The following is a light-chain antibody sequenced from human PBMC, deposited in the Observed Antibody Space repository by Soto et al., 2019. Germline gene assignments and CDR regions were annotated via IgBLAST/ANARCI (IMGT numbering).Light chain of an antibody. CDR3: SSYSSSIDLSI. CDR1: SSDVGGYNY. V-gene: IGLV2-14*01. J-gene: IGLJ2*01. CDR2: DVN. Sequence: QSVLTQPASVSGSPGQSITISCTGTSSDVGGYNYVSWYQHHPGKAPKLMIYDVNNRSSGVSNRFSGSKSGNTASLRISGLQADDEADYYCSSYSSSIDLSIFGGGTKLTVL.